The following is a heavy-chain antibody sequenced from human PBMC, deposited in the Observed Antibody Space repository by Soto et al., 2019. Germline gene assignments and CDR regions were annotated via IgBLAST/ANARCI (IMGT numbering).Heavy chain of an antibody. CDR3: ATLYYDILTGDPDDAFDI. D-gene: IGHD3-9*01. CDR1: GGTFSSYA. J-gene: IGHJ3*02. CDR2: IIPIFGTA. Sequence: SVKVSCKASGGTFSSYAISWVRQAPGQGLEWMGGIIPIFGTANYAQKFQGRVTITADESTSTAYMELSSLRSEDTAVYYCATLYYDILTGDPDDAFDIWGQGTMVT. V-gene: IGHV1-69*13.